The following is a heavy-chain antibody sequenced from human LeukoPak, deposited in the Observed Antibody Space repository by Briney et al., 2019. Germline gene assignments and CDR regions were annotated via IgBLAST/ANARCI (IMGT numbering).Heavy chain of an antibody. CDR3: AKGEGGDSGWYGDY. D-gene: IGHD6-19*01. J-gene: IGHJ4*02. CDR2: ISYDGTDK. CDR1: GFTFSNYA. Sequence: GRSLRLSCAASGFTFSNYAMHWVRQAPGKGLEWVAVISYDGTDKYYADSVKGRFTIYRDNSKNTLFLQMDSLRAEDTAMYYCAKGEGGDSGWYGDYWGQGTLVTVSS. V-gene: IGHV3-30*18.